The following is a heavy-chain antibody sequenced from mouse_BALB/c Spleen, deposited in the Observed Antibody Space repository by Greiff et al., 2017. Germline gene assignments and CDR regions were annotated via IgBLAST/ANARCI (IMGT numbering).Heavy chain of an antibody. CDR2: IDPANGNT. CDR1: GFNIKDTY. V-gene: IGHV14-3*02. Sequence: DVQLQQSGAELVKPGASVKLSCTASGFNIKDTYMHWVKQRPEQGLEWIGRIDPANGNTKYDLKFQGKATITADTSSNTAYLQLSSLTSEDTAVYYCARGRGFDYWGQGTTLTVSS. J-gene: IGHJ2*01. CDR3: ARGRGFDY.